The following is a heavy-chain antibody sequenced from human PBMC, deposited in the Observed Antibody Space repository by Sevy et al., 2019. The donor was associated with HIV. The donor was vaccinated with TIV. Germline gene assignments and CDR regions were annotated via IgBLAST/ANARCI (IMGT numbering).Heavy chain of an antibody. D-gene: IGHD3-3*01. CDR2: VHAGNGHT. CDR1: GYTFSNNA. V-gene: IGHV1-3*01. J-gene: IGHJ4*02. CDR3: ARWKGGIFGVVTGQFDY. Sequence: ASVKVSCKASGYTFSNNAIHWVRQAPGQRLEWMGWVHAGNGHTKFSEKFQDRVTISRDTSATTVYMDLTSLTSEDTAIYYCARWKGGIFGVVTGQFDYWGQGTLVTVSS.